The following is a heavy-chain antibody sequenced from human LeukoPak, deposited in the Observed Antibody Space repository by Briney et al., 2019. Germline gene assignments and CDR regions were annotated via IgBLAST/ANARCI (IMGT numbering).Heavy chain of an antibody. J-gene: IGHJ4*02. CDR3: AKDDYYDRSGYLYYFDY. D-gene: IGHD3-22*01. CDR2: ISGSGGRT. V-gene: IGHV3-23*01. CDR1: GFTFSSYW. Sequence: GGSLRLSCAASGFTFSSYWMSWVRQAPGKGLEWVSGISGSGGRTFYADSVKGRFTISRDKSENTLYLQMNSLRAEDTAVYYCAKDDYYDRSGYLYYFDYWGQGTLVTVPS.